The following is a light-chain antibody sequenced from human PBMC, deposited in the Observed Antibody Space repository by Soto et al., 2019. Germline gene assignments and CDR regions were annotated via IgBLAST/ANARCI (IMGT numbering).Light chain of an antibody. Sequence: SQMPQSPSSLSASVGDRVPITFRASQSISSYLNWYQQKPGKAPKLLIYAASSLQSGVPSRFSGSGSGTDFTLTISSLQPEDFATYSCQQSYNSPQTFGRGTKVDIK. CDR2: AAS. V-gene: IGKV1-39*01. CDR1: QSISSY. CDR3: QQSYNSPQT. J-gene: IGKJ1*01.